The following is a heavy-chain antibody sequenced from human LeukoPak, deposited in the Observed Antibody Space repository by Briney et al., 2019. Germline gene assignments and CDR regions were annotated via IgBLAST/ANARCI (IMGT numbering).Heavy chain of an antibody. D-gene: IGHD1-26*01. Sequence: GASVTVSCKASGYTFTGYYMHWVRQAPGQGLEWVAWISAYNSNKNSAEKFQGRVTMTIDTSTSTAYMELRSLKSDDTAVYYCVRHIKPAGPWDGMDVWGQGTTVIVSS. CDR3: VRHIKPAGPWDGMDV. CDR2: ISAYNSNK. J-gene: IGHJ6*02. CDR1: GYTFTGYY. V-gene: IGHV1-18*04.